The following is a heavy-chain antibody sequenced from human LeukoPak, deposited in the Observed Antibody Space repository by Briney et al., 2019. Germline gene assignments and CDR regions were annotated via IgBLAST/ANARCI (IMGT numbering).Heavy chain of an antibody. CDR2: MNPNSGNS. J-gene: IGHJ6*03. CDR3: ARGPSPTPVSRFLGWWKYYYYMDV. D-gene: IGHD3-3*01. CDR1: GYTFTIYD. V-gene: IGHV1-8*03. Sequence: ASVKVSCKASGYTFTIYDINWVRQATGQGLEWMGWMNPNSGNSGYAQKFQGRVTITRNTSISTAYMELSSLRSEDTAVYYCARGPSPTPVSRFLGWWKYYYYMDVWGKGTTVTVSS.